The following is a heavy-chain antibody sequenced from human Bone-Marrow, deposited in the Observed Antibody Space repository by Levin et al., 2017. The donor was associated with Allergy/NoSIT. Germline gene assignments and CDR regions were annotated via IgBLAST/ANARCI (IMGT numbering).Heavy chain of an antibody. CDR1: GGSFSTYG. CDR2: IIPMFGTT. CDR3: ARTRSGVDWYFDL. D-gene: IGHD2-15*01. J-gene: IGHJ2*01. Sequence: VASVKVSCKASGGSFSTYGISWVRQAPGQGLEWMGGIIPMFGTTNYEQKFQGRVTITADDSRSTAYMELSRLRSDDTAVYYCARTRSGVDWYFDLWGRGTLVTVSS. V-gene: IGHV1-69*13.